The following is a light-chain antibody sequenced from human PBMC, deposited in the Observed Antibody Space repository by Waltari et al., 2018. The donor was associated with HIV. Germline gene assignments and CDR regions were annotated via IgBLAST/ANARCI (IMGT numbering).Light chain of an antibody. J-gene: IGLJ2*01. Sequence: QSVLTQPPSASGTPGQKVTISCSGSSSNIGRNAVFWYQQLPGAAPKLLMYRNDQRPSGVPDRFSGSKSGTSASLAISGPRSKDEADYTCATWDDSLSGVVFGGGTKLNVL. CDR2: RND. CDR3: ATWDDSLSGVV. V-gene: IGLV1-47*01. CDR1: SSNIGRNA.